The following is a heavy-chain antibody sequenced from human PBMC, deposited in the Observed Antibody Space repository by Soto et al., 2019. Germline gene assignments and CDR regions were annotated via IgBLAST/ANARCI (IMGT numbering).Heavy chain of an antibody. CDR1: GGSISSSSYY. J-gene: IGHJ4*02. V-gene: IGHV4-39*01. CDR2: IYYSGST. Sequence: QLQLQESGPGLVKPSETLSLTCTVSGGSISSSSYYWGWIRQPPGKGLEWIGSIYYSGSTYYNPSLYRRFTISVDTSKNQFSLKLSSVTAADTAVYYCARVIIAAAGTGFDYWGQGSLVTVSS. D-gene: IGHD6-13*01. CDR3: ARVIIAAAGTGFDY.